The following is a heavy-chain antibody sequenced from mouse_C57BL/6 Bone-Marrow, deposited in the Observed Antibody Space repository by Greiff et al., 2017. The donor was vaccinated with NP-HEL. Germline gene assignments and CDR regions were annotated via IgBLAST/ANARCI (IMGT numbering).Heavy chain of an antibody. D-gene: IGHD2-2*01. CDR3: ARVGVTTWDYFDY. CDR1: GFTFSDYY. CDR2: INYDGSST. J-gene: IGHJ2*01. Sequence: EVKLMESEGGLVQPGSSMKLSCTASGFTFSDYYMAWVRQVPEKGLEWVANINYDGSSTYYLDSLKSRFIISRDNAKNILYLQMSSLKSEDTATYYCARVGVTTWDYFDYWGQGTTLTVSS. V-gene: IGHV5-16*01.